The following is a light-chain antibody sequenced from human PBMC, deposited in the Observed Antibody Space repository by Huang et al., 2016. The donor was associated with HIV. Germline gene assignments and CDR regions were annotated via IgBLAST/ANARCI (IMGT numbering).Light chain of an antibody. Sequence: DIQMTQSPPSLSAFVGDRITITCRASQSISRYLNWYQQKPGKAPKVLIYAASSLQSGVPPRFSGSGSGTDFTLAINSLQPEDSATYYCQQTYSTPITFGQGTRLEMK. J-gene: IGKJ5*01. V-gene: IGKV1-39*01. CDR3: QQTYSTPIT. CDR2: AAS. CDR1: QSISRY.